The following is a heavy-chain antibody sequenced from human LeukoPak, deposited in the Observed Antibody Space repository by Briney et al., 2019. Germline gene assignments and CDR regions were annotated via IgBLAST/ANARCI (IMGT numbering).Heavy chain of an antibody. CDR2: ISSASSTI. Sequence: PGGSLRLSCAASGFTFSDYYMSWIRQAPGRGLEWVSYISSASSTIYYADSVKGRFTISRDNAKNSLYLQVNSLRAEDTAVYYCAREIRGYSYFDQWGQGTLVTVSS. J-gene: IGHJ4*02. V-gene: IGHV3-11*01. CDR3: AREIRGYSYFDQ. D-gene: IGHD1-26*01. CDR1: GFTFSDYY.